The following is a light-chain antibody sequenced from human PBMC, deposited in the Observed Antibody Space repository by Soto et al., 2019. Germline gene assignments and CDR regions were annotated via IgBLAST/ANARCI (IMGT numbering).Light chain of an antibody. V-gene: IGLV1-44*01. CDR2: SNY. J-gene: IGLJ1*01. CDR1: SSNIGSKT. Sequence: QSVLTQPPSASWTPGQMVTISCSGSSSNIGSKTVNWYQQLPGTAPKLLIYSNYQRPSGVPDRFSGSKSGTSASLAISGLQSEDEADYYCSAWDASLNGYVFGTGTKVTVL. CDR3: SAWDASLNGYV.